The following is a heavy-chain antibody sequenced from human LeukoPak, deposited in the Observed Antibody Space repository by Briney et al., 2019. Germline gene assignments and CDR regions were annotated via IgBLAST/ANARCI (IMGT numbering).Heavy chain of an antibody. CDR3: ARGRPPHDYGTLFDY. V-gene: IGHV4-59*01. J-gene: IGHJ4*02. D-gene: IGHD4-17*01. CDR2: IYCSGST. Sequence: SETLSLTCTVSGGAITGYYWSWIRQPPGKGLGWVGYIYCSGSTNYNPSLKSRITMSVDTSKTQFSLKLSSVTDADTAVYYCARGRPPHDYGTLFDYWGQGTLVTVSS. CDR1: GGAITGYY.